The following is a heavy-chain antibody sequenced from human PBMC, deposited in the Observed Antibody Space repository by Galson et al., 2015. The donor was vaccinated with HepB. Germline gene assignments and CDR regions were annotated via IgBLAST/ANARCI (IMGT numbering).Heavy chain of an antibody. D-gene: IGHD4-17*01. CDR2: ISSSSSTI. CDR3: AREGGLRLWYFDL. Sequence: RQAPGKGLEWVSYISSSSSTIYYADSVKGRFTISRDNAKNSLYLQMNSLRDEDTAVYYCAREGGLRLWYFDLWGRGTLVTVSS. J-gene: IGHJ2*01. V-gene: IGHV3-48*02.